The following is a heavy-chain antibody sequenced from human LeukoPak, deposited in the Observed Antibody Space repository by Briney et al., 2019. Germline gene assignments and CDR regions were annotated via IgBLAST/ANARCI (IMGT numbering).Heavy chain of an antibody. D-gene: IGHD3-22*01. CDR2: ISSSGSYI. V-gene: IGHV3-21*06. Sequence: PGGSLRLSCAASGFTFSSYSMNWVRQAPGKGLEWVSSISSSGSYIYYADSVKGRFTISRDNAKNSVYLQMNSLRAEDTAVYYCARDLMIVMVEEEGSADYWGQGTLVTVSS. J-gene: IGHJ4*02. CDR3: ARDLMIVMVEEEGSADY. CDR1: GFTFSSYS.